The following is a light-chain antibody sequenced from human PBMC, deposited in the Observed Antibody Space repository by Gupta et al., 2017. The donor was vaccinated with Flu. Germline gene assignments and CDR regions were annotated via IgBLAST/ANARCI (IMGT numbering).Light chain of an antibody. CDR1: SSNIGAGYD. CDR2: GNT. CDR3: QSYSSNRSASV. V-gene: IGLV1-40*01. J-gene: IGLJ6*01. Sequence: QSVLTQPLSVSGAPAQRVTISCSGTSSNIGAGYDVHWYQQFPGTAPKLLIYGNTNRPSGVPDRFSGSKSGTSASLTITGLQAEDEADYFCQSYSSNRSASVFGGGTKVTVL.